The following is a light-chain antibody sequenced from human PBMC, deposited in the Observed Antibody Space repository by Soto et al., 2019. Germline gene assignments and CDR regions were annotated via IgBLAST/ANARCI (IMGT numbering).Light chain of an antibody. CDR3: QPYGRSPGT. CDR2: GAS. Sequence: EIVLTQSPGTLSLSPGERATLSCRASQSVSSTYLAWYQQKPGQAPRLLIYGASSRATGIPARFSGSRSGTDFPLNISRMESEDFAVYYCQPYGRSPGTSGQRTQVEIE. V-gene: IGKV3-20*01. J-gene: IGKJ1*01. CDR1: QSVSSTY.